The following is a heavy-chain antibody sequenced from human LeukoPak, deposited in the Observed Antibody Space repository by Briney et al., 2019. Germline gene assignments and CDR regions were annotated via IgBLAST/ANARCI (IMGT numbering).Heavy chain of an antibody. CDR1: GGSISDSY. J-gene: IGHJ4*02. D-gene: IGHD1-1*01. V-gene: IGHV4-4*07. CDR3: ARENWNDPHARFDY. CDR2: IYSTGGP. Sequence: SETLSLTCTVSGGSISDSYWVWIRQPAGKRLEWIGPIYSTGGPSYNPSLKSRASMSVDTSKNHSSLTVNSATAADTAVYYCARENWNDPHARFDYWGQGILVTVSS.